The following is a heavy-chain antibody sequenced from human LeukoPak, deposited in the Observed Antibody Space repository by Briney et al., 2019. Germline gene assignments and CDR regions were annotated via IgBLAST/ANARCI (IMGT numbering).Heavy chain of an antibody. CDR1: GFSFNNYA. D-gene: IGHD5-12*01. Sequence: GGSLRLSCVASGFSFNNYAMTWVRQAPGKGLEWVSLIIGSSGSTFYADSVKGRFTISRDKSKSTLYLQMNSLRAEDTAVYYCAKGAYDYIEIAYFDYWGQGSLVTVSS. J-gene: IGHJ4*02. CDR2: IIGSSGST. V-gene: IGHV3-23*01. CDR3: AKGAYDYIEIAYFDY.